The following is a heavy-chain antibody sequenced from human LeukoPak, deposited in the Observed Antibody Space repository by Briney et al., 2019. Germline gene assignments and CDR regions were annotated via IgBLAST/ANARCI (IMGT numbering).Heavy chain of an antibody. CDR1: GFTFEDYT. CDR2: INWDGGST. Sequence: GGSLRLSCAASGFTFEDYTMHWVRQTPEKGLEWVSLINWDGGSTYYADSVKGRFAISRDNSKNSLYLQMNSLGTEDTALYYCAQGSSSWPSLFDYWGQGTLVTVSS. D-gene: IGHD6-13*01. J-gene: IGHJ4*02. V-gene: IGHV3-43*01. CDR3: AQGSSSWPSLFDY.